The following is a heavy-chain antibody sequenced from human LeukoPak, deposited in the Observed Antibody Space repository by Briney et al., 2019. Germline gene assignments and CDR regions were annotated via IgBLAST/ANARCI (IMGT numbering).Heavy chain of an antibody. J-gene: IGHJ6*03. CDR3: ARDRWAAAGYYYYYMDV. Sequence: SETLSLTCTVSGGSISSYYWSWIRQPPGKGLEWIGYIYYSGSTNYNPSLKSRVTISVDTSKNQFSLKLSSVTAADTAVYYCARDRWAAAGYYYYYMDVWGEGTTVTVPS. CDR2: IYYSGST. V-gene: IGHV4-59*01. CDR1: GGSISSYY. D-gene: IGHD6-13*01.